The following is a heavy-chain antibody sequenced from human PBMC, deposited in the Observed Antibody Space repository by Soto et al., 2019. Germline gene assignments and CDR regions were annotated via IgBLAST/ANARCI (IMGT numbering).Heavy chain of an antibody. V-gene: IGHV5-51*01. D-gene: IGHD3-22*01. CDR3: ARKDKSGYFNWFDP. CDR2: IFPSDSVT. J-gene: IGHJ5*02. Sequence: GESLKISCRTSGYRFTSYWIAWVRQMPCKGLEWMGIIFPSDSVTRYSPSFQGQVTISADRSTSTVFLQWASLKASDTAVYFCARKDKSGYFNWFDPWGQGTLVTV. CDR1: GYRFTSYW.